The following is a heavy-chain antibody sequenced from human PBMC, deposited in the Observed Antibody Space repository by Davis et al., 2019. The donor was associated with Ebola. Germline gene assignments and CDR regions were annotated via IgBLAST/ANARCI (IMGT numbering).Heavy chain of an antibody. CDR2: ISGSGGST. Sequence: GESLKISCAASGFTFSDYYMSWIRQAPGKGLEWVSAISGSGGSTYYADSVKGRFTISRDNSKKTLYLQMNSLRAEDTAVYYCARFSRGNPIDDWGQGTLVTVSS. CDR1: GFTFSDYY. V-gene: IGHV3-23*01. J-gene: IGHJ4*02. CDR3: ARFSRGNPIDD.